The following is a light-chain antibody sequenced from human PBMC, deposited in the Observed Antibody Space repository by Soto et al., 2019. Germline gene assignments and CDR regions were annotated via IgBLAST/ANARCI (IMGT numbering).Light chain of an antibody. Sequence: QSVLTQPPSASGTPGQRATISCSGSSSNIGSNYVYWYQQLPGTAPKLLIYRNSQRPSGVPDRFSDSKSGTSASLAISGLRSEDEADYYCAAWDDSLSGLFGGGTKLTVL. CDR2: RNS. J-gene: IGLJ2*01. CDR3: AAWDDSLSGL. CDR1: SSNIGSNY. V-gene: IGLV1-47*01.